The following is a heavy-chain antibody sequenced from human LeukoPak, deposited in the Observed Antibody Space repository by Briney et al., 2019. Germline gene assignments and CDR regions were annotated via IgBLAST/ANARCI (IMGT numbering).Heavy chain of an antibody. D-gene: IGHD3-10*01. CDR1: GGSISSSSYY. Sequence: SETLSLTCTASGGSISSSSYYWGWIRQPPGKGLEWIGSIYYSGSTYYNPSLKSRVTISVDTSKNQFSLKLSSVTAADTAVYYCARQSMVRAERHFDYWGQGTLVTVSS. CDR3: ARQSMVRAERHFDY. CDR2: IYYSGST. J-gene: IGHJ4*02. V-gene: IGHV4-39*01.